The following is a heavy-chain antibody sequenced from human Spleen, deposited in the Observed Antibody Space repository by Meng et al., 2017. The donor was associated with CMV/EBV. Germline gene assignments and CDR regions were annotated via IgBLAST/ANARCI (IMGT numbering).Heavy chain of an antibody. Sequence: KVSCQTYGYTFTGYYIHWVRQAPGQGLEWMGWMNPNSGGTTYAEIFQDRVTMTRDTSISTAYMELRGLTSDDTAVYYCARDQEWELSDWGQGTLVTVSS. CDR3: ARDQEWELSD. CDR2: MNPNSGGT. D-gene: IGHD4-23*01. CDR1: GYTFTGYY. J-gene: IGHJ4*02. V-gene: IGHV1-2*02.